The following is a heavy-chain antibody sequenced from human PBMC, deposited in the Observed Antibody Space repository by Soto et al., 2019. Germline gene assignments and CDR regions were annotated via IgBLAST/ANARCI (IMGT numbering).Heavy chain of an antibody. J-gene: IGHJ4*02. CDR2: ISSSSSYI. Sequence: GGSLRLSCAASGFTFSSYSMNWVRQAPGKGLEWVSSISSSSSYIYYADSVKGRFTISRDNARNSLYLQMNSLRAEDTAVYYCARDGTAGMLDDYIWGSYRYSIYYFDYWGQGTLVTVSS. V-gene: IGHV3-21*01. CDR3: ARDGTAGMLDDYIWGSYRYSIYYFDY. CDR1: GFTFSSYS. D-gene: IGHD3-16*02.